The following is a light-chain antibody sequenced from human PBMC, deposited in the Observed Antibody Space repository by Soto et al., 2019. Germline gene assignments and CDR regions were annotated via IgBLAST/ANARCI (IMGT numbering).Light chain of an antibody. V-gene: IGKV3D-15*01. CDR1: QSVSSN. Sequence: EIVMTQSPATLSVSPGESATLSCRASQSVSSNLAWYQQKPGQAPRLLSYGASTRATVIQASFSGSGSGTDSTLTISSLQSEDFAVYYCKQYNNWPLFGQGTRLDIK. CDR3: KQYNNWPL. CDR2: GAS. J-gene: IGKJ5*01.